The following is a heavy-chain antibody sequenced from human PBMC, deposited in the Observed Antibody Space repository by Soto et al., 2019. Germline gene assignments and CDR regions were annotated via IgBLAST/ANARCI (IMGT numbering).Heavy chain of an antibody. D-gene: IGHD2-2*01. V-gene: IGHV3-30*18. J-gene: IGHJ4*02. CDR1: GFTFNTCG. CDR3: AKSPNFYCSSYHCYKYYFDY. CDR2: ISYDGSDK. Sequence: GGSLRLSFAASGFTFNTCGIHWVRQAPGVGLEWVAVISYDGSDKYYSDSVRGRFTISRDNSMNTLYLQMNSLRTEDTAVYYCAKSPNFYCSSYHCYKYYFDYWGQGT.